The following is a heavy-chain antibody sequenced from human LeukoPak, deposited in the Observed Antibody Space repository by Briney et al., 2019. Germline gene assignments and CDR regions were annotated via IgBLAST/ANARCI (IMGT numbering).Heavy chain of an antibody. V-gene: IGHV3-30*02. CDR3: AKKGGRGFGSSYFPPDY. CDR1: GFTFSNYG. J-gene: IGHJ4*02. D-gene: IGHD3-10*01. Sequence: PGGSLRLSCAASGFTFSNYGMHWVRQAPGKGLEWVAFIRYDGSNKYYADSVKGRFTISRDNSNNILYLQMNSLRAEDTAVYYCAKKGGRGFGSSYFPPDYWGQGTLVTVSS. CDR2: IRYDGSNK.